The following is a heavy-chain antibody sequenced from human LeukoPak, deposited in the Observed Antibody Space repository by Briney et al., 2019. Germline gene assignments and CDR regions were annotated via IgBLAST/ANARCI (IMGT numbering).Heavy chain of an antibody. Sequence: PGGSLRLSCAASGFTFSSYGMHWVRQAPGKGLEWVAVISYDGSNKYYADSVKGRFTTSRDNSKNTLYLQMNSLRAEDTAVYYCAKDAGDCIDYWGQGTLVTVSS. V-gene: IGHV3-30*18. CDR2: ISYDGSNK. J-gene: IGHJ4*02. CDR3: AKDAGDCIDY. CDR1: GFTFSSYG. D-gene: IGHD2-21*02.